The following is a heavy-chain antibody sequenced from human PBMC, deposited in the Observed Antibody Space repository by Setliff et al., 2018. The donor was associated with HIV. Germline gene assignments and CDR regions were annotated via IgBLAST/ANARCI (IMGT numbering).Heavy chain of an antibody. V-gene: IGHV2-5*01. Sequence: SGPTLVNPTQTLTLTCTFSGFSLSTNGMAVGWIRQPPGKALEWLALIYWNDDKRYSPSLKSSHTITKETSKNQVVLTMTNMDPVDTATYHCAHRLSYYDTSGYYSYYFDYWGQGTLVTVSS. CDR2: IYWNDDK. J-gene: IGHJ4*02. CDR3: AHRLSYYDTSGYYSYYFDY. CDR1: GFSLSTNGMA. D-gene: IGHD3-22*01.